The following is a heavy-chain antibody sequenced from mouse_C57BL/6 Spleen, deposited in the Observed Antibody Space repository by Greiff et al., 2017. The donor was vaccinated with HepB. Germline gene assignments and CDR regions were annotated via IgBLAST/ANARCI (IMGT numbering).Heavy chain of an antibody. J-gene: IGHJ2*01. CDR3: ASTIYYYGSSYGY. Sequence: EVKLVESGPGLVKPSQSLSLTCSVTGYSITSGYYWNWIRQFPGNKLEWMGYISYDGSNNYNPSLKNRISITRDTSKNQFFLKLNSVTTEDTATYYCASTIYYYGSSYGYWGQGTTLTVSS. V-gene: IGHV3-6*01. CDR1: GYSITSGYY. D-gene: IGHD1-1*01. CDR2: ISYDGSN.